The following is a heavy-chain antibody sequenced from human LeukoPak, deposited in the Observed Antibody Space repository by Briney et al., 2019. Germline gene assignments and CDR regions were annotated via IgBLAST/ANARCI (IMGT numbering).Heavy chain of an antibody. Sequence: SETLSLTCTVSGGSISSGSYYWSWIRQPAGKGLEWIGRIYTSGSTNYNPSLKSRVTISVDTSKNQFSLKLSSVTAADTAVYYCARDLSPDYYGSGCWFDPWGQGTLVTVSS. V-gene: IGHV4-61*02. CDR1: GGSISSGSYY. D-gene: IGHD3-10*01. CDR2: IYTSGST. J-gene: IGHJ5*02. CDR3: ARDLSPDYYGSGCWFDP.